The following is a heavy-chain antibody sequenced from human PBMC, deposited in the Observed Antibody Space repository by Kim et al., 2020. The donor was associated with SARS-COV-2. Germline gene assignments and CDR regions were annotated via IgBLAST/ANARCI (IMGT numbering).Heavy chain of an antibody. J-gene: IGHJ4*02. D-gene: IGHD3-10*01. Sequence: SETLSLTCTVSGGSISSGGYYWSWIRQHPGKGLEWIGYIYYSGSTYYNPSLKSRVTISVDTSKNQFSLKLSSVTAADTAVYYCARSPKLNYYGSGSYYNGYDYWGQGTLVTVSS. V-gene: IGHV4-31*03. CDR1: GGSISSGGYY. CDR2: IYYSGST. CDR3: ARSPKLNYYGSGSYYNGYDY.